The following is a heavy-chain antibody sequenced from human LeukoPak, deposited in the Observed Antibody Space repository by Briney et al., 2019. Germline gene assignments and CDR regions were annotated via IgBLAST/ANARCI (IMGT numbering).Heavy chain of an antibody. D-gene: IGHD4/OR15-4a*01. CDR3: ARAGALTGFDI. CDR2: ISYDGSNK. Sequence: QPGGSLRLSCAASGFTFSSYGMHWVRQAPGKGLEWVAVISYDGSNKYYADSVKGRFTISRDNSKNTLYLQMNSLRAEDTAVYYCARAGALTGFDIWGQGTMVTVSS. CDR1: GFTFSSYG. V-gene: IGHV3-30*03. J-gene: IGHJ3*02.